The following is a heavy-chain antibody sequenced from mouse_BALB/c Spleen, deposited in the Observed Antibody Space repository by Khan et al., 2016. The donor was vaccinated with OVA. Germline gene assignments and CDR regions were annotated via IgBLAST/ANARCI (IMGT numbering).Heavy chain of an antibody. Sequence: EVQLQESGPGLVKPSQSLSLTCIVTGYSITSGYAWNWIRQFPGNKLEWMGYISYSGITSYNPSLRSRISITRDTSKNQFFLQLNSVTTEDTATYYCARKNYYGYAMDYWGQGTSVTVSS. CDR2: ISYSGIT. CDR3: ARKNYYGYAMDY. D-gene: IGHD1-1*01. V-gene: IGHV3-2*02. J-gene: IGHJ4*01. CDR1: GYSITSGYA.